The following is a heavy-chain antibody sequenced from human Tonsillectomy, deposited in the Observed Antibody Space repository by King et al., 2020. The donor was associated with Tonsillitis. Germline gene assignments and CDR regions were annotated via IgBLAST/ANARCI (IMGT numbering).Heavy chain of an antibody. CDR1: GGTFSNYG. J-gene: IGHJ5*02. CDR3: GLNGVDTATPLDT. CDR2: IVPLVDMT. V-gene: IGHV1-69*04. Sequence: LQLVQSGAEVTRPGSSVKVSCKASGGTFSNYGINWVRQAPGQGLEWMGRIVPLVDMTNYAQTFRDRITIVADTSTTTAYMELSSLRSDDTAIYYCGLNGVDTATPLDTWGQGSLVSVSS. D-gene: IGHD5-18*01.